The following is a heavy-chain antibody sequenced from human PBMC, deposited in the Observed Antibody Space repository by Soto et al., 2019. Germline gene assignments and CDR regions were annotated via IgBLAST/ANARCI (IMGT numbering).Heavy chain of an antibody. CDR2: ISSSSSYI. J-gene: IGHJ4*02. Sequence: GGSLRLSCAASGFTFSGYSMNWVRQAPGKGLEWVSSISSSSSYIYYADSVKGRFTTSRDNAKNYMYLQMSSLRAEDTAVYYCARDSEPNYYGSGSYDDYWGQGTLVTVSS. CDR1: GFTFSGYS. V-gene: IGHV3-21*01. D-gene: IGHD3-10*01. CDR3: ARDSEPNYYGSGSYDDY.